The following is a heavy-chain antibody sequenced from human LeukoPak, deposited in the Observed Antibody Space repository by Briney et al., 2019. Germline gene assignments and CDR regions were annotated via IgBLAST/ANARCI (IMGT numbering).Heavy chain of an antibody. CDR2: VYSSGTT. CDR3: ARGTPTVRGAALFFDY. J-gene: IGHJ4*02. D-gene: IGHD3-10*01. Sequence: SETLSLTCIVSGGSISSYYWNWIRQPAGKGLEWIGRVYSSGTTDYNPSLKSRVTISLDKSKNHFSLKLTSVTAADTAVYFCARGTPTVRGAALFFDYWGQGILVTVSS. V-gene: IGHV4-4*07. CDR1: GGSISSYY.